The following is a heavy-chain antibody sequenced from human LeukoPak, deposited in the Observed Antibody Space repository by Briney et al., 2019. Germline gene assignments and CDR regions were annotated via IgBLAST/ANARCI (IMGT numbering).Heavy chain of an antibody. CDR3: ARDDSGGYHSYYFDY. D-gene: IGHD3-22*01. Sequence: SVKVSCKASGGTFSSYAISWVRQAPGQGLEWMGRIIPIFGTANYAQKFQGRVTITTDESTSTAYMELSSLRSEDTAVYYCARDDSGGYHSYYFDYWGQGTLVTVSS. CDR2: IIPIFGTA. V-gene: IGHV1-69*05. J-gene: IGHJ4*02. CDR1: GGTFSSYA.